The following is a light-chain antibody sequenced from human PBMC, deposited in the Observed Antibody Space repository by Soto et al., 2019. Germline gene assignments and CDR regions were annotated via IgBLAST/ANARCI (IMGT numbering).Light chain of an antibody. CDR1: QSVKSSY. CDR3: QQYGSSPRT. Sequence: EIVLTQSPGTLSLSPGERATLSCRASQSVKSSYLAWYQQKPGQPPRLLIYGASTRATGIPDRFIGSGSGTDFTLTISRMEPEDFAVFYCQQYGSSPRTFGGGTKVDSK. J-gene: IGKJ4*01. V-gene: IGKV3-20*01. CDR2: GAS.